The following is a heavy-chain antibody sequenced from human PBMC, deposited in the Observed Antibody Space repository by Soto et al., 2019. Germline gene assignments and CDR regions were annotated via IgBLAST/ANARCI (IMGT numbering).Heavy chain of an antibody. D-gene: IGHD6-13*01. CDR2: IYPGDSDT. Sequence: PGESLKIYCKGSGYSFTSYWIGWVRQMPGKGLEWMGIIYPGDSDTRYSPSFQGQVTISADKSISTAYLQWSSLKASDTAMYYCARTSAAGKYYYGMEVWGEGTTVTVSS. CDR3: ARTSAAGKYYYGMEV. CDR1: GYSFTSYW. V-gene: IGHV5-51*01. J-gene: IGHJ6*02.